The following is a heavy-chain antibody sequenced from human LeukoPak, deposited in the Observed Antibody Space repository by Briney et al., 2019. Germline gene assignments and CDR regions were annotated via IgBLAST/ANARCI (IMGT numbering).Heavy chain of an antibody. CDR3: ARASRVAAAGTPSYFDY. V-gene: IGHV4-39*07. CDR1: GGSIGSSRYY. J-gene: IGHJ4*02. CDR2: IHYSGST. D-gene: IGHD6-13*01. Sequence: PSETLSLTCSVSGGSIGSSRYYWGWIRQPPGKGLEWIGNIHYSGSTYYNSSLKSRVTISVDTFKNQFSLKQTPVTAADTAVYYCARASRVAAAGTPSYFDYWGPGTLVTVSS.